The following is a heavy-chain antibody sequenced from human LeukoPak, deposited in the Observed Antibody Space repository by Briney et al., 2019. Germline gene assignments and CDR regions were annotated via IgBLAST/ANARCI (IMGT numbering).Heavy chain of an antibody. CDR3: AREQHCGSTSCPQDV. J-gene: IGHJ4*02. V-gene: IGHV1-2*02. CDR2: IKPDTGDT. Sequence: ASVTVSCKASGYTFTDYFIHWVRQAPGHGLEWMGWIKPDTGDTSYAQKFQGRLTTARDTSIRTAYMELTRLRSDGTAIYFCAREQHCGSTSCPQDVWGKGTLVTVSS. CDR1: GYTFTDYF. D-gene: IGHD2-2*01.